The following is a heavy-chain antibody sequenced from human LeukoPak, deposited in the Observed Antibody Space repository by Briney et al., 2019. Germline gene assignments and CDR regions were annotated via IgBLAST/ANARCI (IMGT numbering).Heavy chain of an antibody. CDR1: GGSITSSSSY. J-gene: IGHJ5*02. D-gene: IGHD3-10*01. V-gene: IGHV4-39*02. Sequence: SETLSLTCSVSGGSITSSSSYWGWIRQPPGKGLEWVGSIFYSRSTYYNPSLKSRITISIDTSKNQFSLKLTSVTAADTAVYYCARDTNYGSGSYRSWGQGTLVTVSS. CDR2: IFYSRST. CDR3: ARDTNYGSGSYRS.